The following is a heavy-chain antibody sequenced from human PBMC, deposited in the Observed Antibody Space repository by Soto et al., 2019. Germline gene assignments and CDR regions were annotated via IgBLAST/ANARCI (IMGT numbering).Heavy chain of an antibody. D-gene: IGHD3-10*01. CDR2: TYSRSKWFD. Sequence: XQTLSLTCAIFGDSVSSYNATWNWIRQSPSRGLEWLGRTYSRSKWFDDYATSVKSRLTIIPDTSKNQFYLHLNSMTPEDTAVYYCARAGDFYGGTYGAAFDIWGHGKLVTV. CDR1: GDSVSSYNAT. V-gene: IGHV6-1*01. CDR3: ARAGDFYGGTYGAAFDI. J-gene: IGHJ3*02.